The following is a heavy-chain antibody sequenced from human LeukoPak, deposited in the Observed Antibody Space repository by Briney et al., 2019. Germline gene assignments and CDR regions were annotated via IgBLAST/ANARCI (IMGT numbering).Heavy chain of an antibody. J-gene: IGHJ3*02. Sequence: SETLSLTCTVSGGSISSGGYYWSWIRQHPGKGLEWIGYIYYSGSTYYNPSLKSRVTISVDTSKNQFSLKLSSVTAADTAVYYCARGLRVGGSYAFDIWGQGTMVTVSS. D-gene: IGHD1-26*01. CDR2: IYYSGST. CDR3: ARGLRVGGSYAFDI. CDR1: GGSISSGGYY. V-gene: IGHV4-31*03.